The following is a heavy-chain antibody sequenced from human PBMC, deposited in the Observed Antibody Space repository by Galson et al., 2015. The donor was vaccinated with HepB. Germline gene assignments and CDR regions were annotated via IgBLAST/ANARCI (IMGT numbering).Heavy chain of an antibody. V-gene: IGHV3-23*01. CDR1: GFTLRLYA. CDR2: ISGGGDST. J-gene: IGHJ3*02. CDR3: ARRWIQLVGAFDI. D-gene: IGHD5-18*01. Sequence: SLRLSCAASGFTLRLYAMNWVRQAPGKGLGWVSAISGGGDSTDYADSVKGRFTISRDNSKNTLYLQMNSLRAEDTAVYYCARRWIQLVGAFDIWGQGTMVTVSS.